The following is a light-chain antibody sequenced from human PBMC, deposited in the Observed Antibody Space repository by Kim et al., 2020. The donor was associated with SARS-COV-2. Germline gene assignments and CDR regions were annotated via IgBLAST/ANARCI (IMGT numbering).Light chain of an antibody. CDR1: QSVTTY. J-gene: IGKJ5*01. V-gene: IGKV3-20*01. Sequence: LSPGERGTLSCRASQSVTTYLAWYQQKSGQAPRLLIYDASSRATTIPDRFSGSGSGTDFTLTISRLEPEDFAVYFCQQYGNFPITFGQGTRLEIK. CDR2: DAS. CDR3: QQYGNFPIT.